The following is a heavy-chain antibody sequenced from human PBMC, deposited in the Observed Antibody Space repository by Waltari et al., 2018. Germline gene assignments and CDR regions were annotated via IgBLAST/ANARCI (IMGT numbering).Heavy chain of an antibody. CDR2: ISWDGTNT. D-gene: IGHD3-3*01. V-gene: IGHV3-43D*04. CDR1: GFTFDDPA. Sequence: ELQLVESGGAVVQPGGSLRLSCAASGFTFDDPAMHWVRQAPWNGLEWVSVISWDGTNTYYVDSVKGRFTISRDNSKSTLYLQMSSLRAEDTALYYCVKGRYYDFWSAYPDYWGQGTLVTVSS. CDR3: VKGRYYDFWSAYPDY. J-gene: IGHJ4*02.